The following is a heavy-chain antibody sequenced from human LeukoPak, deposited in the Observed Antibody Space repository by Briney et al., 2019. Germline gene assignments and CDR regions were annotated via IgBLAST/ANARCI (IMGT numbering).Heavy chain of an antibody. J-gene: IGHJ3*02. CDR3: ARVHLGSGYDFWSGYYIGAFDI. Sequence: GASVKVSCKASGGTFSSYAISWVRQAPGQGLEWMGGIIPIYGTANYAQKFQGRVTITADESTSTAYMELSSLRSEDTAVYYCARVHLGSGYDFWSGYYIGAFDIWGQGTMVTVSS. V-gene: IGHV1-69*01. CDR1: GGTFSSYA. D-gene: IGHD3-3*01. CDR2: IIPIYGTA.